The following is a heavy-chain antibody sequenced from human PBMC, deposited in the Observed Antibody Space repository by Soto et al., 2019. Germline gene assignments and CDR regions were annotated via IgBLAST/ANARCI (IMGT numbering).Heavy chain of an antibody. CDR1: GFTVRHNY. Sequence: PGGSLRLSCAASGFTVRHNYMNWVRQAPGKGLEWVSVIHSGGTTNYADSVRGRFTISRDNSKNTVYLEMNSLRAEDTAVYYCAIRASYYDSSGYFDYWGQGTLVTVSS. D-gene: IGHD3-22*01. V-gene: IGHV3-53*01. CDR2: IHSGGTT. J-gene: IGHJ4*02. CDR3: AIRASYYDSSGYFDY.